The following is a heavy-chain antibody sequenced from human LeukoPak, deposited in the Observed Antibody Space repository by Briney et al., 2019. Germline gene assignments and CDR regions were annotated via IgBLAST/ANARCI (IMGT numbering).Heavy chain of an antibody. D-gene: IGHD2-2*01. CDR3: ARDGYQLEDAFDI. V-gene: IGHV3-21*01. CDR1: GFTFSSYS. J-gene: IGHJ3*02. CDR2: ISSSSSYI. Sequence: PGGSLRLSCAASGFTFSSYSMNWVRQAPGKGLEWVSSISSSSSYIYYADSVKGRFTISRDNAKNSLYLQMNSLRAEDTAVYYCARDGYQLEDAFDIWGQGTMVTVSS.